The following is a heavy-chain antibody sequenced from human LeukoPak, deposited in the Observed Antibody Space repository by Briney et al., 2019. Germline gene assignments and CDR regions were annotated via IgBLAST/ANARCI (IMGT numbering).Heavy chain of an antibody. V-gene: IGHV3-21*01. D-gene: IGHD5-24*01. Sequence: SGGSLRLSCAASGFTFSSYSMNWVRQAPGKGLEWVSSITRSNYIYYADSVKGRFTISRDNAKNTLYLQMNSLRAEDTAVYYCARALGGDGYNYYYYYYMDVWGKGTTVTVSS. J-gene: IGHJ6*03. CDR3: ARALGGDGYNYYYYYYMDV. CDR2: ITRSNYI. CDR1: GFTFSSYS.